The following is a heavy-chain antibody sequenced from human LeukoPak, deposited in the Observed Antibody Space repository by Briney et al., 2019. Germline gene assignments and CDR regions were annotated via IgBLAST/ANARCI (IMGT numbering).Heavy chain of an antibody. V-gene: IGHV3-15*01. CDR1: GFTFSKAW. Sequence: NTGGSLRLSCAASGFTFSKAWMSWVRQAPGKGLEWVGRIKSDSGATDYAAPVQGRFTISRDDSKNTFFLQMNSLKAEDTAVYYCTTDLGDYGDYVRCWGQGTLVTVSS. CDR3: TTDLGDYGDYVRC. J-gene: IGHJ4*02. D-gene: IGHD4-17*01. CDR2: IKSDSGAT.